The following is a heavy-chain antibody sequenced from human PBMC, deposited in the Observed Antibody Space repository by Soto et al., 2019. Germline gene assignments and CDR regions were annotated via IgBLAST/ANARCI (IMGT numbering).Heavy chain of an antibody. CDR1: RFTFTNFG. D-gene: IGHD1-26*01. V-gene: IGHV3-30*18. CDR2: ISYDGNSK. CDR3: ANVRMGRSFYHCYAMDV. J-gene: IGHJ6*01. Sequence: PGGSLRLSCAGSRFTFTNFGMHWVRQAPGKGLEWVAYISYDGNSKFYADSVKGRFTISRDDSQNTLFLQMSSLRAEDTAVYYCANVRMGRSFYHCYAMDVWGQGTTVTVSS.